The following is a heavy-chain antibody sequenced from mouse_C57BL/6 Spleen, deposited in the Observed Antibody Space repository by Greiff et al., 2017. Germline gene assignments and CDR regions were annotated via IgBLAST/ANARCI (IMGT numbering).Heavy chain of an antibody. CDR2: IDPSDSET. CDR3: AKRRGYYGTVGYYFDY. CDR1: GYTFTSYW. V-gene: IGHV1-52*01. D-gene: IGHD1-1*01. J-gene: IGHJ2*01. Sequence: QVQLQQPGAELVRPGSSVKLSCKASGYTFTSYWMHWVKQRPIQGLEWIGNIDPSDSETHYNQKFKDKATLTVDKSSSTAYMQLSSLTSEDSAVYYCAKRRGYYGTVGYYFDYWGQGATLTVAS.